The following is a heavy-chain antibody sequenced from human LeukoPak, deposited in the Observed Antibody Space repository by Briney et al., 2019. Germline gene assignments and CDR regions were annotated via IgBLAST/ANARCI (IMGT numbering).Heavy chain of an antibody. D-gene: IGHD3-10*01. CDR3: ARGFHDAFDI. CDR1: GFTFSSYA. Sequence: PGRSLRLSGAASGFTFSSYAMHWVRQAPGKGLEWVAVISYDGSNKYYADSVKGRFTISRDNSKNTLYLQMNSLRADDTAVYYCARGFHDAFDIWGQGTMVTVSS. CDR2: ISYDGSNK. J-gene: IGHJ3*02. V-gene: IGHV3-30*14.